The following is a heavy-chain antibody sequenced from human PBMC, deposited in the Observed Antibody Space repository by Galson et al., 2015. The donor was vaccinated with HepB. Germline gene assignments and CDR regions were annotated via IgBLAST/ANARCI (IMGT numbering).Heavy chain of an antibody. CDR2: STPDGHPG. V-gene: IGHV3-23*01. J-gene: IGHJ5*01. D-gene: IGHD6-19*01. CDR1: GFSFRDYA. Sequence: SLRLSCAVSGFSFRDYAMNWVRQAPGKGLEWVATSTPDGHPGYYVRSAGGRFTVSRDNARNVMFLQMNSLRAEDTAIYYCARGPSYFSGWYKHFDSWGQGTLVAVSS. CDR3: ARGPSYFSGWYKHFDS.